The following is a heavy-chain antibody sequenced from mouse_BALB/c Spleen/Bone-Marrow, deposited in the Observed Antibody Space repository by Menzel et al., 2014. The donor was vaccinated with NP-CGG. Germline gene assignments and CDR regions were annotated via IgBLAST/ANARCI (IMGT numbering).Heavy chain of an antibody. Sequence: DVHLVESGAELVKPGASVKLSCTASGFNIKDTYMHWVKQRPEQGLEWIGRIDPANGNTKYDPKFQGKATITADTSSNTAYLQLSSLTSEDTAVYYFARWEYYAMDYWGQGTSVAVSS. CDR3: ARWEYYAMDY. J-gene: IGHJ4*01. CDR2: IDPANGNT. D-gene: IGHD4-1*01. V-gene: IGHV14-3*02. CDR1: GFNIKDTY.